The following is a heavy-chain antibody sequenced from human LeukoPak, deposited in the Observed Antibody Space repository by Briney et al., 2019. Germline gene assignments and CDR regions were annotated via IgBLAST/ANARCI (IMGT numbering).Heavy chain of an antibody. V-gene: IGHV3-64D*09. CDR1: GFTFSYYA. Sequence: GGSLRLSCSAFGFTFSYYAMHWVRQAPGKGLEYVSGINDNGGTTHYGDSVKGRFTISRDDSKNTLYLQMSSLRGEDTALYYCVKDLRGNYTFDYWGQGTLVTVSS. D-gene: IGHD5-24*01. CDR2: INDNGGTT. CDR3: VKDLRGNYTFDY. J-gene: IGHJ4*02.